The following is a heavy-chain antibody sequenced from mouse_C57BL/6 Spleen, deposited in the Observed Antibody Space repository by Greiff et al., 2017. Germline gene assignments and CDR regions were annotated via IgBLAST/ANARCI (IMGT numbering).Heavy chain of an antibody. CDR1: GYTFTSYG. CDR3: AREGPDWYFDV. Sequence: QVQLQQSGAELARPGASVKLSCKASGYTFTSYGISWVKQRPGQGLEWIGEIYPRSGNTYYNEKFKGKATLTADKSSSTAYMELRSLTSEDSAVYFCAREGPDWYFDVWGTGTTVTVSS. V-gene: IGHV1-81*01. CDR2: IYPRSGNT. J-gene: IGHJ1*03.